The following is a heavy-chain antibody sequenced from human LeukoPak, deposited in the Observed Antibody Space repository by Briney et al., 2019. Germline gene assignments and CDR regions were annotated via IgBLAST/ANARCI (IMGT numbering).Heavy chain of an antibody. CDR3: AKDMKGYNYGFADY. D-gene: IGHD5-18*01. V-gene: IGHV3-30*18. J-gene: IGHJ4*02. CDR2: MSYDGNNK. CDR1: GFNFNTHG. Sequence: GRSLRLSCAASGFNFNTHGMHWVRQAPGKGLEWVAVMSYDGNNKYYADSVKGRFTISRDNSKNTLYLQMNSLRAEDTALYYCAKDMKGYNYGFADYWGQGTLLTVSS.